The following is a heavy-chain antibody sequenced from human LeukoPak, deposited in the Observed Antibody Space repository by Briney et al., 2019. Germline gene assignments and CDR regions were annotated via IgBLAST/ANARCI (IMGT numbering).Heavy chain of an antibody. V-gene: IGHV4-4*07. J-gene: IGHJ4*02. Sequence: SETLSLTCTVSGGSIRSSYWSWIRQPAGQGLEWIGRIYSSGSTNYNPSLRGRVTMSLDTSKTQFSLKLSAVTAADTAVYYCARGGGCSGGSCYYADYWGQGTLVTVSS. CDR1: GGSIRSSY. CDR2: IYSSGST. CDR3: ARGGGCSGGSCYYADY. D-gene: IGHD2-15*01.